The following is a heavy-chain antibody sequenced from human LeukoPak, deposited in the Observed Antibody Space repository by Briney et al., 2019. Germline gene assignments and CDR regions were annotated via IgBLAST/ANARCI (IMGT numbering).Heavy chain of an antibody. D-gene: IGHD3-9*01. CDR1: GFTFNTFN. CDR2: ITSGGDYI. Sequence: NSGGSLRLSCAASGFTFNTFNMNWVRQAPGKGLEWVSSITSGGDYIYYADSVKGRFTTSSGNAKNSLSLQLNSLRVEYTAVYYCARGHYDVLAASYKWTPDYWGQGTLVTVSS. J-gene: IGHJ4*02. CDR3: ARGHYDVLAASYKWTPDY. V-gene: IGHV3-21*01.